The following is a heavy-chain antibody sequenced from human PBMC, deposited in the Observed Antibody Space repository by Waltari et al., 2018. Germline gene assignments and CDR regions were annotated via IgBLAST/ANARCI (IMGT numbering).Heavy chain of an antibody. D-gene: IGHD3-10*01. V-gene: IGHV5-51*01. CDR1: GYSFTSYW. Sequence: EVQLVQSGAEVKKPGESLKISCKGSGYSFTSYWIGWVRQMPGKGLEWMGIIYPVDSDTRYSPSFQGQVTISADKSISTAYLQWSSLKAADTAMYYCARLYHYYGSGSYYNVGGFDPWGQGTLVTVSS. CDR2: IYPVDSDT. CDR3: ARLYHYYGSGSYYNVGGFDP. J-gene: IGHJ5*02.